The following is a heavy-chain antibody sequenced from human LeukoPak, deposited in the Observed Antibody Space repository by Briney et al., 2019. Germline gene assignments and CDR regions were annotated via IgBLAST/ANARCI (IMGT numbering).Heavy chain of an antibody. CDR1: GGSFSGYY. CDR3: ASEGLWFGELSWFDP. D-gene: IGHD3-10*01. CDR2: INHSGST. V-gene: IGHV4-34*01. Sequence: SETLSLTCAVYGGSFSGYYWSWIRQPPGKGLEWIGEINHSGSTNYNPSLKSRVAMSVDTSKNQFSLKLSSVTAADTAVYYCASEGLWFGELSWFDPWGQGTLVTVS. J-gene: IGHJ5*02.